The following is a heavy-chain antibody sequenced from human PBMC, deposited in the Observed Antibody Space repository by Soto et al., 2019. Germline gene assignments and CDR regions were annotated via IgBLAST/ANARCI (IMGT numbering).Heavy chain of an antibody. J-gene: IGHJ4*02. CDR1: GGTFSSYA. Sequence: QVQLVQSGAEVKKPGSSVKVSCKASGGTFSSYAISWVRHAPGQGLEWMGGIIPIFGTANYAQKFQGRVTITADESKSTAYMEMSSLRSEDTAVYYCARESRYCSGGSCYFLPGIDYWGQGTLVTVSS. V-gene: IGHV1-69*12. D-gene: IGHD2-15*01. CDR2: IIPIFGTA. CDR3: ARESRYCSGGSCYFLPGIDY.